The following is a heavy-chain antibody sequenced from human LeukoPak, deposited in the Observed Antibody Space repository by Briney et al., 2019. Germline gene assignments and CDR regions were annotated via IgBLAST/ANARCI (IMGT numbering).Heavy chain of an antibody. CDR2: IYYSGST. CDR3: ARRFAAASNWFDP. J-gene: IGHJ5*02. Sequence: SETLSLTCTVSGGSISSYYWSWIRQPPGKGLEWIGYIYYSGSTNYNPSLKSRVTISVDTSKNQFSLKLSSVTAADTAVYYCARRFAAASNWFDPWGQGTLATVSS. D-gene: IGHD6-13*01. CDR1: GGSISSYY. V-gene: IGHV4-59*01.